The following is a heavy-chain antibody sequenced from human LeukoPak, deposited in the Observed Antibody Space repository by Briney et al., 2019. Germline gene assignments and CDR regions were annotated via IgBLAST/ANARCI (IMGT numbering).Heavy chain of an antibody. CDR1: GGTFSSYA. Sequence: VASVKVSCKASGGTFSSYAISWVRQAPGQGLEWMGGIIPIFGTANYAQKFQGRVTITTDESTSTAYMELSSLRSEDTAVYYCAGRCGYHFVYWGQGTLVTVSS. CDR2: IIPIFGTA. V-gene: IGHV1-69*05. CDR3: AGRCGYHFVY. D-gene: IGHD3-22*01. J-gene: IGHJ4*02.